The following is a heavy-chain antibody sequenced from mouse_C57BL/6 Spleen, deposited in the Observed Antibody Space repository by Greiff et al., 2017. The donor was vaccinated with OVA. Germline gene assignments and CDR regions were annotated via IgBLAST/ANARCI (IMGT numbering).Heavy chain of an antibody. J-gene: IGHJ2*01. CDR2: FNYDGSST. CDR3: ARDQGYYGGFDY. CDR1: GFPFSDYY. V-gene: IGHV5-16*01. Sequence: EVHLVDSEGGLVHPGSSMKLSCTASGFPFSDYYMAWVRRVPEKGLEWVATFNYDGSSTSYLDSLKSRFIMSGDNGKSIRYLQISSLKSDDTATYYCARDQGYYGGFDYWGQGTTLTVSS. D-gene: IGHD1-1*02.